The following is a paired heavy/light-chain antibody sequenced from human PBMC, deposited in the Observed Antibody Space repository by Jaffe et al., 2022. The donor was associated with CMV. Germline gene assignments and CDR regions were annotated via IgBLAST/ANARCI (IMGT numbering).Light chain of an antibody. CDR1: QSVSNSF. V-gene: IGKV3-20*01. CDR3: LQCERAPLT. Sequence: ENVLTQSPGTLSLSPGDRATLSCRASQSVSNSFLAWYQQKPGQAPRLLIYATSNRATGIPDRFTGSGSGTDFTLTISRLEPEDFAVYFCLQCERAPLTFGQGTMLEIK. J-gene: IGKJ2*01. CDR2: ATS.
Heavy chain of an antibody. J-gene: IGHJ4*02. Sequence: QVHHVQSGTEVNKPGASVKVSCTASGYTFTNYAIQWVRQAPGQRLEWMGWISTASGTTKYSQQFQGRLTITRDTSASTAYMELSSLRSEDTAIYYCVRSTSSTLDYWGQGTQVTVSS. V-gene: IGHV1-3*04. CDR3: VRSTSSTLDY. CDR2: ISTASGTT. CDR1: GYTFTNYA. D-gene: IGHD2-2*01.